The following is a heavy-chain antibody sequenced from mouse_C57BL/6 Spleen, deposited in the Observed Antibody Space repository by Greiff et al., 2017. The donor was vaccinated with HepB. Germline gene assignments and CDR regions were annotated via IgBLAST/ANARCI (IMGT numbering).Heavy chain of an antibody. CDR1: GFTFSNYW. CDR3: TGSHYYDGYAMDY. V-gene: IGHV6-3*01. J-gene: IGHJ4*01. D-gene: IGHD1-1*01. Sequence: EVMLVESGGGLVQPGGSMKLSCVASGFTFSNYWMNWVRQSPEKGLEWVAQIRLKSDNYATHYAESVKGRFTISRDDSKSSVYLQMNNLRSEDTGIYYCTGSHYYDGYAMDYWGQGTSVTVSS. CDR2: IRLKSDNYAT.